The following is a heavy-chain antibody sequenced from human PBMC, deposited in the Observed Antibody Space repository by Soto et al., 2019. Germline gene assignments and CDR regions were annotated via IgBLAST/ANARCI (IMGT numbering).Heavy chain of an antibody. CDR3: ARESSLRYFDWANFGMDV. V-gene: IGHV4-30-4*01. CDR1: GGSISSGDYY. CDR2: IYYSGST. Sequence: PSETLSLTCTVSGGSISSGDYYWSWIRQPPGKGLEWIGYIYYSGSTYYNPSLKSRVTISVDTSKNQFSLKLSSVTAADTAVYYCARESSLRYFDWANFGMDVWGQGTTVTVSS. D-gene: IGHD3-9*01. J-gene: IGHJ6*02.